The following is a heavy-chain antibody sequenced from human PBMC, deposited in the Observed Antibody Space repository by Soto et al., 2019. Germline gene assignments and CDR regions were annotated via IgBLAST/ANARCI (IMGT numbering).Heavy chain of an antibody. V-gene: IGHV5-51*01. Sequence: GESLKISCKGSGYSFTSYWIGWVRQMPGKGLEWMGIIYPGDSDTRYSPSFQGQVTISADKSISTAYLQWSSLKASDTAMYYCSRIGYCSSNSCNYLYYYGMDVWGQGTTVTVSS. CDR3: SRIGYCSSNSCNYLYYYGMDV. D-gene: IGHD2-2*01. CDR1: GYSFTSYW. J-gene: IGHJ6*02. CDR2: IYPGDSDT.